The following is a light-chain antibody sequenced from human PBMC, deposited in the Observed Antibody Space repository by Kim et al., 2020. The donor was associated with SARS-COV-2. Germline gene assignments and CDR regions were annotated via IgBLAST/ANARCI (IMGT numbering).Light chain of an antibody. CDR1: QDIYNY. CDR2: AAS. J-gene: IGKJ4*01. V-gene: IGKV1-27*01. CDR3: QKYDSAPLT. Sequence: ASIGDRVTVTCRASQDIYNYLAWYQQRPGKVPKLLIYAASALQSEVPSRFSGSGFGTDFTLTISSLQPEDVAIYYCQKYDSAPLTFGGGTKVDIK.